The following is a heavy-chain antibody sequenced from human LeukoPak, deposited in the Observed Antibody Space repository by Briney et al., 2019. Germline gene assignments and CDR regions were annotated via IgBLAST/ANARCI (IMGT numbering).Heavy chain of an antibody. D-gene: IGHD5-12*01. V-gene: IGHV4-34*01. CDR3: ARGKWLRSSFDY. Sequence: SETLSLTCAVYGGSFSGYYWRWIRQPPGKGLEWIGEINHSGSTIYNPSLKSRATISVDTSKNQFSLKLSSVTAADTAVYYCARGKWLRSSFDYWGQGTLVTVSS. J-gene: IGHJ4*02. CDR2: INHSGST. CDR1: GGSFSGYY.